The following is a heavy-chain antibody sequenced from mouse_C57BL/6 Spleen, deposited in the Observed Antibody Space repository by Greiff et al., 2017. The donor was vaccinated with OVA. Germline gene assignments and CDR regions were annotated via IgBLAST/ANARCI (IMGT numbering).Heavy chain of an antibody. V-gene: IGHV1-81*01. Sequence: QVQLKESGAELARPGASVKLSCKASGYTFTSYGISWVKQRTGQGLEWIGEIYPRSGNTYYNEKFKGKATLTADKSSSTAYMELRSLTSEDSAVYFCARNTPLITTVVGDWYFDVWGTGTTVTVSS. CDR1: GYTFTSYG. CDR2: IYPRSGNT. D-gene: IGHD1-1*01. J-gene: IGHJ1*03. CDR3: ARNTPLITTVVGDWYFDV.